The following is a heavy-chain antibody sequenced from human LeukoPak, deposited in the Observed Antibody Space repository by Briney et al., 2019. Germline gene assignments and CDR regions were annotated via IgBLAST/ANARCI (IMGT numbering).Heavy chain of an antibody. D-gene: IGHD6-13*01. J-gene: IGHJ4*02. Sequence: GASVNVSCKASGGTFSSYAISWVRQAPGQGLEWMGGIIPIFGTANYAQKFQGRVTITADESTSTAYMELSSLRSEDTAVYYCGIAAASEDFDYWGQGALVTVSS. V-gene: IGHV1-69*13. CDR1: GGTFSSYA. CDR2: IIPIFGTA. CDR3: GIAAASEDFDY.